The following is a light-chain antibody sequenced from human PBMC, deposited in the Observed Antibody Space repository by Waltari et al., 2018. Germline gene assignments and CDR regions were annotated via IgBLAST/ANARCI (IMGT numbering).Light chain of an antibody. CDR1: QDISSY. CDR3: QQYADLPWM. Sequence: DIQMTQSPSSLSASVGDRVTITCQASQDISSYLNWYQQKPGKAPKLLMSAASNLEAGVPSRFSGSRSGTDFTFTITSLQSEDIATYYCQQYADLPWMFGQGTKVEIK. V-gene: IGKV1-33*01. CDR2: AAS. J-gene: IGKJ1*01.